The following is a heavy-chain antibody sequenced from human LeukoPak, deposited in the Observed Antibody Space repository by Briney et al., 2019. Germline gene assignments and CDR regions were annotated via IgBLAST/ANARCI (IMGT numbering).Heavy chain of an antibody. CDR3: ARDKTSGYQPRGVMDV. D-gene: IGHD5-12*01. V-gene: IGHV3-48*04. CDR2: INPNSKTI. J-gene: IGHJ6*04. Sequence: GGSLRLSCAASGFTFSEFSMNWVRQAPGKGLEDIAYINPNSKTISYADSVKGRFTISRDNANNSLYLQMNSLRVEDTAVYYCARDKTSGYQPRGVMDVWGKGTTVIVSS. CDR1: GFTFSEFS.